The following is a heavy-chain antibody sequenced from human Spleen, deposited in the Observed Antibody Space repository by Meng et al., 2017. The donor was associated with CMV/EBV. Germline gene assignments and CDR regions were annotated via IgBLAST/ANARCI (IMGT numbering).Heavy chain of an antibody. CDR1: YTFTAYY. D-gene: IGHD6-6*01. Sequence: YTFTAYYIHWERQSPGQGLEWMGWINPNSGGTNYAQKFQGRVTMTRDTSIKTAYMELSRLSSDDTAVYYCARDQGSSAWDYYYGLDVWGHGTTVTVSS. J-gene: IGHJ6*02. CDR2: INPNSGGT. CDR3: ARDQGSSAWDYYYGLDV. V-gene: IGHV1-2*02.